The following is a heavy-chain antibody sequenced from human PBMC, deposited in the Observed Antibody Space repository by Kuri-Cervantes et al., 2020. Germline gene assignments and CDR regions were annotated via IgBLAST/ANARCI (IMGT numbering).Heavy chain of an antibody. CDR1: GFTFSSYA. D-gene: IGHD6-19*01. V-gene: IGHV3-23*01. Sequence: GGSLRLSCAASGFTFSSYAMSWVRQAPGKGLEWVSAISGSGGSTYYADSVKGRSTISRDNSKNTLYLQMNSLRAEDTAVYYCARELVKDSSGLYYFDYWGQGTLVTVSS. CDR3: ARELVKDSSGLYYFDY. CDR2: ISGSGGST. J-gene: IGHJ4*02.